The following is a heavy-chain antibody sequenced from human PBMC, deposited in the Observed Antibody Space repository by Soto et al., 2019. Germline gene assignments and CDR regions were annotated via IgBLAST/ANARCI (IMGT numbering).Heavy chain of an antibody. CDR1: GGTFSSYA. V-gene: IGHV1-18*01. CDR3: ARFSGGSYNTYYFYYGMDV. Sequence: QVQLVQSGAEVKKPGSSVKVSCKASGGTFSSYAISWVRQAPGQGLEWMGGISAYNGNTKYAQDLQGRVTMTTDTSTRTANMELRSLRSDDTAMYYCARFSGGSYNTYYFYYGMDVWGQGTTVTVSS. J-gene: IGHJ6*02. D-gene: IGHD2-15*01. CDR2: ISAYNGNT.